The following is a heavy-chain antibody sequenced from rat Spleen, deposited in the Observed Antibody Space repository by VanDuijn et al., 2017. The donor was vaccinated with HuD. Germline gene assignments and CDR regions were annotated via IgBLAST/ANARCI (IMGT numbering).Heavy chain of an antibody. CDR3: ATAGSRVSRFAY. D-gene: IGHD1-4*01. CDR1: GFTFSNYG. V-gene: IGHV5-19*01. Sequence: EVQLVESGGGLVQPGRSLKLSCAASGFTFSNYGMYWIRQAPTKGLEWVASISPSGGSTSYRDSVKGRFTISRDKAKSTLYLQMDSLRSEDTATYYCATAGSRVSRFAYWGQGTLVTVSS. CDR2: ISPSGGST. J-gene: IGHJ3*01.